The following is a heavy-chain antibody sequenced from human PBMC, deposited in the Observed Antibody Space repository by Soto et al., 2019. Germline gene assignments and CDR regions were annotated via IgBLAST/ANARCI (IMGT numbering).Heavy chain of an antibody. CDR2: INHSGRT. Sequence: QVQLQQWGAGLLKPSETLSLTCAVYGGSFSGYYWSWMRQPPGKGLEWIGEINHSGRTNYNPSLKSRVNISIDPSTNQFSLNLSSVTAADPAVYYWARGGRWKGYWGQGTLVTVSS. J-gene: IGHJ4*02. CDR1: GGSFSGYY. CDR3: ARGGRWKGY. V-gene: IGHV4-34*01. D-gene: IGHD1-1*01.